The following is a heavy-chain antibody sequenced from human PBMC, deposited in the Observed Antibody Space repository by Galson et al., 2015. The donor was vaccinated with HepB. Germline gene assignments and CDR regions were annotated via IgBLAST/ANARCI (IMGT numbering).Heavy chain of an antibody. J-gene: IGHJ6*02. D-gene: IGHD2-15*01. V-gene: IGHV5-51*01. CDR1: GYSFTSYW. CDR3: ASGYCSGGSCYSDYYYGMDV. Sequence: SGAEVKKPGESLKISCKGSGYSFTSYWIGWVRQMPGKGLEWMGIIYPGDSDTRYSPSFQGQVTISADKSISTAYLQWSSLKASDTAMYYCASGYCSGGSCYSDYYYGMDVWGQGTTVTVSS. CDR2: IYPGDSDT.